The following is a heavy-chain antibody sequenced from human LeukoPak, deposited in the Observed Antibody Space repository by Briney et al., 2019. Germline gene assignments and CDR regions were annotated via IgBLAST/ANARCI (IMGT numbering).Heavy chain of an antibody. Sequence: GGSLRLSCAASGFTFSSYAMSWVRQAPGKGLEWVSAIGGSGGSTYYAESMKGRFTISRDNSKNTLYLQMNSLRAEDTAVYYCAEDRQLWSYWGQGTLVTVSS. CDR2: IGGSGGST. J-gene: IGHJ4*02. D-gene: IGHD5-18*01. CDR3: AEDRQLWSY. CDR1: GFTFSSYA. V-gene: IGHV3-23*01.